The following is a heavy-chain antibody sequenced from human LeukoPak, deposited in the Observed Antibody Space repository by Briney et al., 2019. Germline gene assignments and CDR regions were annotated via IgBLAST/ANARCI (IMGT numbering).Heavy chain of an antibody. CDR1: GGAFSIYA. J-gene: IGHJ5*02. CDR3: ARGGEAVADWFDP. Sequence: GASVTVSFTASGGAFSIYAISWVRQAPGQGLEWMGGIIPIFGTANYAQKFQGRVTITADESTSTAYMELSSLRSEDTAVYYCARGGEAVADWFDPWGQGTLVTVSS. CDR2: IIPIFGTA. D-gene: IGHD6-19*01. V-gene: IGHV1-69*13.